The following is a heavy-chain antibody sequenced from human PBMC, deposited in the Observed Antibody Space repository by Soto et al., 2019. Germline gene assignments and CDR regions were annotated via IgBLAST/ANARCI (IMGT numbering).Heavy chain of an antibody. Sequence: SVWVSCKASGGTFSSYAISWVRQAPGQGLEWMGGIIPIFGTANYAQKFQGRVTITADESTSTAYMELSSLRSEDTAVYYCARKRDGDYGWNYWGQGTLVTVSS. J-gene: IGHJ4*02. V-gene: IGHV1-69*13. CDR2: IIPIFGTA. D-gene: IGHD4-17*01. CDR1: GGTFSSYA. CDR3: ARKRDGDYGWNY.